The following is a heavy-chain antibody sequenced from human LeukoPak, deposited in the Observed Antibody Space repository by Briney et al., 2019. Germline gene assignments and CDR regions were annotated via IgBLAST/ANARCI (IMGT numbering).Heavy chain of an antibody. J-gene: IGHJ3*02. CDR1: GFTFSDYH. Sequence: GGSLRLSCAASGFTFSDYHMSWIRQAPGKGLEWVSYISSSGSTIYYADSVKGRFTISRDNAKNSLYLQMNSLRAEDTAVYYCARDPLGYDILTGYSSVGAFDIWGQGTMVTVSS. CDR3: ARDPLGYDILTGYSSVGAFDI. V-gene: IGHV3-11*01. CDR2: ISSSGSTI. D-gene: IGHD3-9*01.